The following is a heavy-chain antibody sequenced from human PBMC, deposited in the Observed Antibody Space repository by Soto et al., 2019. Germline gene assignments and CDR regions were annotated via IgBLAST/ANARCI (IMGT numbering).Heavy chain of an antibody. J-gene: IGHJ4*02. CDR1: GFTFSSYA. D-gene: IGHD3-3*01. Sequence: EVQLLESGGGLVQPGGSLRLSCAASGFTFSSYAMTWVRQAPGKGLEWVSGISGSGGSPYYAASVKGRFTISRDNSKNTLSLKMHSLRAEATDVYYYATSHIWSGYPPPDYWGQGTLVTVSS. CDR2: ISGSGGSP. V-gene: IGHV3-23*01. CDR3: ATSHIWSGYPPPDY.